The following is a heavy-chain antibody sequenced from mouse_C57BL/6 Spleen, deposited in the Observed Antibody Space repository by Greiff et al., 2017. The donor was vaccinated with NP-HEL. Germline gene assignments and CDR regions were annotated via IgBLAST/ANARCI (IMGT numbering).Heavy chain of an antibody. V-gene: IGHV1-19*01. CDR2: INPYNGGT. CDR3: ARGGGYDPWYFDV. D-gene: IGHD2-2*01. Sequence: VQLQQSGPVLVKPGASVKMSCKASGYTFTDYYMNWVKQSHGKSLEWIGVINPYNGGTSYNQKFKGKATLTVDKSSSTAYMELNSLTSEDSAVYYCARGGGYDPWYFDVWGTGTTVTVSS. CDR1: GYTFTDYY. J-gene: IGHJ1*03.